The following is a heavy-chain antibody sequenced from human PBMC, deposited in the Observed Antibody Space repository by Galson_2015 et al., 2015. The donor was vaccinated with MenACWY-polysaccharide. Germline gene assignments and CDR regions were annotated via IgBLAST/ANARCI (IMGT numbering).Heavy chain of an antibody. D-gene: IGHD3-22*01. J-gene: IGHJ4*02. CDR1: GFTVSSNY. Sequence: SLRLSCAASGFTVSSNYMSWVRQAPGKGLEWVSVIYSGGSTYYADSVKGRFTISRDNSKNTLYLQMNSLRAEDTAVYYCARDPSYYYDSSPMGGGYWGQGTLVTVSS. V-gene: IGHV3-66*01. CDR2: IYSGGST. CDR3: ARDPSYYYDSSPMGGGY.